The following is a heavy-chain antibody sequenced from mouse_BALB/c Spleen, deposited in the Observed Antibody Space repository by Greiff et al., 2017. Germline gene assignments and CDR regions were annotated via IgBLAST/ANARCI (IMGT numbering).Heavy chain of an antibody. CDR3: AERSYGNSVYFDY. J-gene: IGHJ2*01. CDR2: IWSGGST. Sequence: QVQLKQSGPGLVQPSQSLSITCTVSGFSLTSYGVHWVRQSPGKGLEWLGVIWSGGSTDYNAAFISRLSISKDNSKGQVFFKMNSLQANDTAIYYCAERSYGNSVYFDYWGQGTTLTVSS. D-gene: IGHD2-1*01. V-gene: IGHV2-2*02. CDR1: GFSLTSYG.